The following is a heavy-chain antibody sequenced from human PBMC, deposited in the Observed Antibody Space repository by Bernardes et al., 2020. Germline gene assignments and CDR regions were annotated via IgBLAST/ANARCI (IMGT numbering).Heavy chain of an antibody. Sequence: SVKVSCKASGGTFSSYAISWVRQAPGQGLEWMGGIIPIFGTANYAQKFQGRVTITADESTSTAYMELSSLRSEDTAVYYCARGPPMTTTRWFDPWGQGTLVTVSS. V-gene: IGHV1-69*13. J-gene: IGHJ5*02. D-gene: IGHD4-17*01. CDR1: GGTFSSYA. CDR2: IIPIFGTA. CDR3: ARGPPMTTTRWFDP.